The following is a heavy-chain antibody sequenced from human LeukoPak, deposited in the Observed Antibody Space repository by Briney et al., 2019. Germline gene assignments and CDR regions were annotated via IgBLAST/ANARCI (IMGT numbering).Heavy chain of an antibody. V-gene: IGHV4-34*01. CDR1: GGSFSGYY. J-gene: IGHJ5*02. Sequence: PSETLSLTCAVYGGSFSGYYWSWIRQPPGKGLEWIGEINHSGSTNYNPSLKSRVTISVDTSKNQFSLKLSSVTAADTAVYFCARDRAPDPWGQGTLVTVSP. CDR3: ARDRAPDP. CDR2: INHSGST.